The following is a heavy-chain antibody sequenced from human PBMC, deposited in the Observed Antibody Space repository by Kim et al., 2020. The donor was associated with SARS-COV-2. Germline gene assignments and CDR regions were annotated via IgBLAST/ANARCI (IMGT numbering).Heavy chain of an antibody. D-gene: IGHD3-3*01. Sequence: YDPALKSRVTISVDTSKNQWSLKLSSVTAADTAVYYCARDYDFCSGLNDYWGQGTLVTVSS. J-gene: IGHJ4*02. CDR3: ARDYDFCSGLNDY. V-gene: IGHV4-39*07.